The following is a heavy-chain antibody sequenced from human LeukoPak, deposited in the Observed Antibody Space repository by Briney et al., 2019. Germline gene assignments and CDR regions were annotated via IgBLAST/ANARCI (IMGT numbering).Heavy chain of an antibody. CDR3: ARQQGVGAMDV. Sequence: PSETLSLTCTVPGGSISSSSYYWGWIRQPPGKGLEWIGSIYYSGSTYYNPSLKSRVTISVDTSKNQFSLKLSSVTAADTAVYYCARQQGVGAMDVWGQGTTVTVSS. V-gene: IGHV4-39*01. CDR2: IYYSGST. D-gene: IGHD1-26*01. CDR1: GGSISSSSYY. J-gene: IGHJ6*02.